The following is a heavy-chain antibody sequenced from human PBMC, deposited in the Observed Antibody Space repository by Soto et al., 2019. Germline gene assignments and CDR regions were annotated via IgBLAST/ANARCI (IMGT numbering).Heavy chain of an antibody. V-gene: IGHV3-48*01. CDR1: GFTFSSYS. CDR2: ISSSSSTI. CDR3: AIFYPRGEPRLHFDF. J-gene: IGHJ4*02. Sequence: GGSLRLSCAASGFTFSSYSMNWVRQAPGKGLEWVSYISSSSSTIYYADSVKGRFTISRDNAKNSLYLQMNSLRAEDTAVYYCAIFYPRGEPRLHFDFWGPGTRVTLSS. D-gene: IGHD1-26*01.